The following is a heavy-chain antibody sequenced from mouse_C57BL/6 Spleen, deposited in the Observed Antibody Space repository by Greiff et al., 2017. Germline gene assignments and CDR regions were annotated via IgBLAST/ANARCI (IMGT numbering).Heavy chain of an antibody. D-gene: IGHD2-1*01. Sequence: VQLQQSGPELVKPGPSVQISCKASGYSFTGSYMHWVTQSSEKSLEWIGEINPSTGGTRYNQKFKGKATLTVDKSSSTAYMQLKSLTSEDSAVYYCAVYGNYPYYAMDYWGQGTSVTVSS. J-gene: IGHJ4*01. CDR3: AVYGNYPYYAMDY. CDR1: GYSFTGSY. V-gene: IGHV1-43*01. CDR2: INPSTGGT.